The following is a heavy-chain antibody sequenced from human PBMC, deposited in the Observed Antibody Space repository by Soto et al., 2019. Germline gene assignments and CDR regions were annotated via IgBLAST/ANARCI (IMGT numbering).Heavy chain of an antibody. CDR2: ISAYNGNT. V-gene: IGHV1-18*01. J-gene: IGHJ4*02. D-gene: IGHD1-26*01. Sequence: QVQLVQSGAEVKKPGASVKVSCKASGYTFTSYGISWVRQAPGQGLEWMGWISAYNGNTNYAQNIQGRVTMTTDPPTSIGYMELRSLTSDDTAVYYCARDSKEKVGTPFYYCGQGTLVAVSS. CDR3: ARDSKEKVGTPFYY. CDR1: GYTFTSYG.